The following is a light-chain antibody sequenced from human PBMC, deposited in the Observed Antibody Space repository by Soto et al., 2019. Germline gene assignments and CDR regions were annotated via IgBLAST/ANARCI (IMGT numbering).Light chain of an antibody. V-gene: IGKV1-5*01. Sequence: DIQIAQSPSTLSASVGDRVTIPFRASQSISSWLAWYQQKPGKAPKLLIYDASSLESGVPARFSGSGSGTDFTLTISSLEPEDFAVYYCQQRSNWPPGFGQGTRLEIK. CDR2: DAS. CDR1: QSISSW. J-gene: IGKJ5*01. CDR3: QQRSNWPPG.